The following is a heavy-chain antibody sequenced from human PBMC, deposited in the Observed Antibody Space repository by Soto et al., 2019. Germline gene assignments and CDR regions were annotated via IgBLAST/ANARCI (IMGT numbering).Heavy chain of an antibody. Sequence: PGGSLRLSCAASGFTFSSYGMHWVLQAPCKGLEWVAVIWYDGSNKYYADSVKGRFTISRDNSKNTLYLQMNSLRAEDTAVYYCARDPDYYDSSGYLDYWGQGTLVTVSS. CDR3: ARDPDYYDSSGYLDY. D-gene: IGHD3-22*01. CDR1: GFTFSSYG. J-gene: IGHJ4*02. V-gene: IGHV3-33*01. CDR2: IWYDGSNK.